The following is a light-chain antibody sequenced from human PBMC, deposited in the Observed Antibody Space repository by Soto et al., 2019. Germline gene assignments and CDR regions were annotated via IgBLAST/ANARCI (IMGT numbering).Light chain of an antibody. V-gene: IGKV3-20*01. J-gene: IGKJ4*02. CDR1: ESVSSIY. CDR3: QPSGMLGT. Sequence: QSPTSRAVSTGRRATLSCRASESVSSIYVAWYQQRPGQAPRLIIYGASSRATGIPDRFSGSGSGTDFTLSISRMAAEDFAVYYCQPSGMLGTFAGGTRVEIK. CDR2: GAS.